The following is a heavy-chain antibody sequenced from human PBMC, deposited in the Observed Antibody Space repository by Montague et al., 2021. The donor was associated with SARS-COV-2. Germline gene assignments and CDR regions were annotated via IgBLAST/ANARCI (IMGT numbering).Heavy chain of an antibody. CDR1: GGSISTYY. CDR3: ARSFGPYYYGLDV. V-gene: IGHV4-59*13. Sequence: SETLSLTSTVSGGSISTYYWSWIRQPPGKGLERIGYIYYTGNTNYNHSLKSRVTISVDTSKNQFSLKLGSVTAAGTAVYYCARSFGPYYYGLDVWGQGTTVTVSS. CDR2: IYYTGNT. J-gene: IGHJ6*02. D-gene: IGHD3-10*01.